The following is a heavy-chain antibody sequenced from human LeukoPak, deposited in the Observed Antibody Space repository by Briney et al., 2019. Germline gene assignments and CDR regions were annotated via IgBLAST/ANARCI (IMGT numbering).Heavy chain of an antibody. V-gene: IGHV1-2*02. CDR1: GYTFTGYY. J-gene: IGHJ4*02. D-gene: IGHD4/OR15-4a*01. Sequence: ASVKVSCKASGYTFTGYYMHWVRQAPGLGFEWMGWINPKSGGTSYPQKFQGRLTMTRDTSISTAYMELSRLRSDDTAVYYCVPSANYYYFDYWGQGTPVTVSS. CDR3: VPSANYYYFDY. CDR2: INPKSGGT.